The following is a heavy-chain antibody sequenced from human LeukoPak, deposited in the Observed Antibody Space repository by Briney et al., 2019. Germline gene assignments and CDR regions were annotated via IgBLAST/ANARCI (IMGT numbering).Heavy chain of an antibody. Sequence: GRSLRLSCAASGFTFSDYAMHWVRQAPGKGLEWVAVISKDGSDKYYPGSVRGRFTISRDNSKNMIYLQMDSLRAEDTAIYYCARDYWWNYDYWGQGTLVTVSS. CDR2: ISKDGSDK. CDR1: GFTFSDYA. V-gene: IGHV3-30-3*01. CDR3: ARDYWWNYDY. J-gene: IGHJ4*02. D-gene: IGHD1-7*01.